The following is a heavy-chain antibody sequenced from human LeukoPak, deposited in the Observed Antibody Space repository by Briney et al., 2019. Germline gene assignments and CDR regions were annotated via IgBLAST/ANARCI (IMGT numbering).Heavy chain of an antibody. CDR3: ARLRIRYFDWSAPGRGRAFDI. CDR2: ISAYNGNT. D-gene: IGHD3-9*01. J-gene: IGHJ3*02. Sequence: ASVKVSCKASGYTFTSYGISWVRQAPGQGLEWMGWISAYNGNTNYAQKLQGRVTMTTDTSTSTAYMELRSLRSDDTAVYYCARLRIRYFDWSAPGRGRAFDIWGQGTMVTVSS. V-gene: IGHV1-18*01. CDR1: GYTFTSYG.